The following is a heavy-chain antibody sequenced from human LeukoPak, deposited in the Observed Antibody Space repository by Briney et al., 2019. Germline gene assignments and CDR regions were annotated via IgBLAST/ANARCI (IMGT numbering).Heavy chain of an antibody. J-gene: IGHJ4*02. Sequence: ASVKVSCKASGYTFTSYDINWVRQATGQGREWMGWMNPNSGNTGYAQKFQGRVTMTRNTSISTAYMELSSLRSEDTAVYYCARGPDYVWGSSPLFDYWGQGTLVTVSS. D-gene: IGHD3-16*01. V-gene: IGHV1-8*01. CDR2: MNPNSGNT. CDR3: ARGPDYVWGSSPLFDY. CDR1: GYTFTSYD.